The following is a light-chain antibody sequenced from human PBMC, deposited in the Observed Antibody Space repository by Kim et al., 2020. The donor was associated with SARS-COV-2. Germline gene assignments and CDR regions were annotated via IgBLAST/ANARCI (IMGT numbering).Light chain of an antibody. CDR3: QQYNTWPLT. Sequence: VSPGERASLACRASQSVSNNLAWYQQKPGQAPRFLIYGASTRATGIPARFSGSGSGTEFTLTISSLQSEDFAVYYCQQYNTWPLTFGGGTKVDIK. CDR1: QSVSNN. V-gene: IGKV3-15*01. J-gene: IGKJ4*01. CDR2: GAS.